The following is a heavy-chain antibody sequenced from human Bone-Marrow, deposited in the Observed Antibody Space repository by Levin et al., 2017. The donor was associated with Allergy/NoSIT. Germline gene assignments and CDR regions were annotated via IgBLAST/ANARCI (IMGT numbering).Heavy chain of an antibody. CDR2: ISYDGSNK. CDR3: ARSPATVVTPDY. Sequence: GGSLRLSCAASGFTFSSYAMHWVRQAPGKGLEWVAVISYDGSNKYYADSVKGRFTISRDNSKNTLYLQMNSLRAEDTAVYYCARSPATVVTPDYWGQGTLVTVSS. D-gene: IGHD4-23*01. V-gene: IGHV3-30-3*01. CDR1: GFTFSSYA. J-gene: IGHJ4*02.